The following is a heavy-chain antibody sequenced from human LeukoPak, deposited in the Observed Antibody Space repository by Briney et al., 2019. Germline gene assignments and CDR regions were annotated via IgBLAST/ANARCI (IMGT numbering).Heavy chain of an antibody. Sequence: SVEVSCKASGGTFSSYAISWVRQAPGQGLEWMGGIIPIFGTANYAQKFQGRVTITADESTSTAYMELSSLRSEDTAVYYCARGGPYSSSWLYDAFDIWGQGTMVTVSS. CDR3: ARGGPYSSSWLYDAFDI. V-gene: IGHV1-69*13. D-gene: IGHD6-13*01. CDR1: GGTFSSYA. CDR2: IIPIFGTA. J-gene: IGHJ3*02.